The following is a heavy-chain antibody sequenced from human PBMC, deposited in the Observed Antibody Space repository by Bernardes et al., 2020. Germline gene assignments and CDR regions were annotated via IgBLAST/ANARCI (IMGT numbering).Heavy chain of an antibody. V-gene: IGHV3-30-3*01. Sequence: GGSLRLSCAASGFTFSSYAMHWVRQAPGKGLEWVAVISYDGSNKYYADSVKGRFTISRDNSKNTLYLQMNSLRAEDTAVYYCARDDRMAPYYGMDVWGQGTTVTVSS. CDR3: ARDDRMAPYYGMDV. J-gene: IGHJ6*02. D-gene: IGHD3-22*01. CDR2: ISYDGSNK. CDR1: GFTFSSYA.